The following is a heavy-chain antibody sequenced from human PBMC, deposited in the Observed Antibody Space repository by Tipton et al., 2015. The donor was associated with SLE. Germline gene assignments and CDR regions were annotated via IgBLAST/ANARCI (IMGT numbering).Heavy chain of an antibody. J-gene: IGHJ4*02. CDR2: IGESVDDT. V-gene: IGHV3-23*01. D-gene: IGHD1-1*01. CDR1: GFTFSSYD. Sequence: SLRLSCTASGFTFSSYDMNWVRQAPGKGLEWVSIIGESVDDTDYADTVKGRFAISRGNSRNTLFLQMNSLRVEDTAVYYCAKETTLSDWGQGTLVTVSS. CDR3: AKETTLSD.